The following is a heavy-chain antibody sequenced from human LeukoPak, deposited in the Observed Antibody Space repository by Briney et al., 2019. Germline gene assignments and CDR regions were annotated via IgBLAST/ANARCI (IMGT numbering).Heavy chain of an antibody. Sequence: GGSLRLSCAASGFTFSGYWMHWVRQAPGKGLVWVSLIDSDGSSTNYADSVKGRFTISRDNAKNTLYLQMNSLRADDTAVYYCARVDSYGPTFDYWGQGTLVTVSS. CDR1: GFTFSGYW. V-gene: IGHV3-74*01. D-gene: IGHD5-18*01. J-gene: IGHJ4*02. CDR3: ARVDSYGPTFDY. CDR2: IDSDGSST.